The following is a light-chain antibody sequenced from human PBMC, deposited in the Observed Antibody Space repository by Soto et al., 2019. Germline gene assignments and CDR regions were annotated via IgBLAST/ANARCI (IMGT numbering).Light chain of an antibody. CDR1: QSVSNN. J-gene: IGKJ1*01. CDR3: QHYGYLLWT. V-gene: IGKV3-20*01. CDR2: GVS. Sequence: EIVMAQSLATLSVSPGERGTLSCRASQSVSNNLAWYQQKPGQAPRLLIYGVSSRATGIPDRFSGSGSGTDFTLTITRFEPEDFAVYYCQHYGYLLWTFCQGSKADI.